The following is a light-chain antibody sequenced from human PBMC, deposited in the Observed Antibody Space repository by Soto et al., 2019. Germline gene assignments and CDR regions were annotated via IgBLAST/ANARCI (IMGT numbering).Light chain of an antibody. CDR2: YAS. V-gene: IGKV1-5*01. CDR3: QQYNSYSWT. J-gene: IGKJ1*01. Sequence: DIQITQSPSTLSTSVGDRVTNTCLESQSSSRWLAWYQQKPGKAPQLLIYYASSLESGVPSRFSGSGSGTEFTLTISSLQPDDFATYYCQQYNSYSWTFGQGTKVDIK. CDR1: QSSSRW.